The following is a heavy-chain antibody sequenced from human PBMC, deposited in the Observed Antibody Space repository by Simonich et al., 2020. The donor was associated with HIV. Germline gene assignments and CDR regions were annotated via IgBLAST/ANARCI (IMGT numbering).Heavy chain of an antibody. Sequence: QVQLVQSGAEVKKPGASVKVSCKASGYTFTGYYMHWVRQAPGQGLEWMGRINPKRGGTNYAQKGQGRVTMTRDTSTSTVYMDLRSLRSEDTAVYYCARAPYTSGWYGIDYWGQGTLVTVSS. CDR3: ARAPYTSGWYGIDY. J-gene: IGHJ4*02. D-gene: IGHD6-19*01. CDR2: INPKRGGT. V-gene: IGHV1-2*06. CDR1: GYTFTGYY.